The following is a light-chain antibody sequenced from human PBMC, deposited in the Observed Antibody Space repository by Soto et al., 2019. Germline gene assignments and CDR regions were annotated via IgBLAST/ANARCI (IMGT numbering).Light chain of an antibody. CDR1: SSDVGAYNY. CDR2: EVS. CDR3: YSYTTSSTGL. J-gene: IGLJ3*02. Sequence: QSALTQPASVSGSPGQSITISCAGTSSDVGAYNYVSWYQQHPDKAPKVMIYEVSIRHSGVSDRFSGSRSGNTASLTIYGLQSDYEAVYYCYSYTTSSTGLFGGGTQLTGL. V-gene: IGLV2-14*01.